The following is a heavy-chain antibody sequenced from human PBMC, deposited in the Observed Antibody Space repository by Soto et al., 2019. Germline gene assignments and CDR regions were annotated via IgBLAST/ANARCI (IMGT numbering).Heavy chain of an antibody. D-gene: IGHD3-3*01. CDR3: ARETIPQINYYGTDV. J-gene: IGHJ6*02. CDR1: GYTFTNYG. CDR2: ISAYNGKI. V-gene: IGHV1-18*01. Sequence: QVQLVQSGAAVREPGASVTVSCKASGYTFTNYGISWVRQAPGQGLEWIGWISAYNGKIDYAQKVQGRVTLTTDTSTSIAFRELRRLRSDDTAVYYCARETIPQINYYGTDVWGQGTTVTVSS.